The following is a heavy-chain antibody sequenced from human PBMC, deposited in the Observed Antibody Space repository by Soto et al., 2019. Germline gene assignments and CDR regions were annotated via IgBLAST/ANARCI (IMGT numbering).Heavy chain of an antibody. CDR1: GFTFSSYA. CDR3: ARDRRLGENLIYYGSGSSSYYYYMDV. J-gene: IGHJ6*03. CDR2: ISSNGGST. Sequence: GGSLRLSCAASGFTFSSYAMHWVRQAPGKGLEYVSAISSNGGSTYYANSVKGRFTISRDNSKNTLYLQMGSLRAEDMAVYYCARDRRLGENLIYYGSGSSSYYYYMDVWGKGTTVTVSS. V-gene: IGHV3-64*01. D-gene: IGHD3-10*01.